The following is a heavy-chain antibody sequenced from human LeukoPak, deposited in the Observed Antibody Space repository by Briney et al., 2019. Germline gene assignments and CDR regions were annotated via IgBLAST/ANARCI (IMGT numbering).Heavy chain of an antibody. CDR1: GLTLSRYW. V-gene: IGHV3-7*04. D-gene: IGHD2-21*01. Sequence: GGSLRLSCAASGLTLSRYWMTWVRQAPGKGLEWVANINQVGSEKYYVDSVKGRFTISRDNAKNSLYLQMNSLRAEDTAVYYCSRDMYSIDYWGRGTLVTVSS. J-gene: IGHJ4*02. CDR2: INQVGSEK. CDR3: SRDMYSIDY.